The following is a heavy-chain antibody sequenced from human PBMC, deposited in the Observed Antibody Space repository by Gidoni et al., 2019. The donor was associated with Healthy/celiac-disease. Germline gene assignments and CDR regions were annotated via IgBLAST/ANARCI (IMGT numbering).Heavy chain of an antibody. Sequence: VSGGGVVQPGRSLRLSCAASGFTFSSYGMHWVRQAPGKGLEWVAVISYDGSNKYCADSVKGRFTISRDNSKNTLYLQMNSLRAEDTAVYYCAKTGEAQNLCMDVWGQGTTVTVSS. J-gene: IGHJ6*02. CDR2: ISYDGSNK. CDR1: GFTFSSYG. D-gene: IGHD2-21*01. V-gene: IGHV3-30*18. CDR3: AKTGEAQNLCMDV.